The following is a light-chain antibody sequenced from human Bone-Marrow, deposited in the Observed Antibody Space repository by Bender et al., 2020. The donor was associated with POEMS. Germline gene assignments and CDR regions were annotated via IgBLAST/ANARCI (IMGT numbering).Light chain of an antibody. J-gene: IGLJ3*02. V-gene: IGLV2-23*02. CDR3: CSSAHNTFNWV. Sequence: SALTQPASVSGSPGQSITISCTGTSSDVGSYNLVSWYQHHPGKVPKVIISEVNKRPSGVSNRFTGSKSGNTASLTISGLQPEDEADYYCCSSAHNTFNWVFGGGTKLTVL. CDR1: SSDVGSYNL. CDR2: EVN.